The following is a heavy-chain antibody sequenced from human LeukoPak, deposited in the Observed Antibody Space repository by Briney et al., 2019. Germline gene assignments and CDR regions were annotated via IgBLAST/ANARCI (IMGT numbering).Heavy chain of an antibody. Sequence: GRSLRLSCAASGFTFSSYGMHWVRQAPGKGLEWVAVISYDGSNKYYADSVKGRFTISRDNSKNTLYLQMNSLRAEDTAVYLCAKDRYSGSYMNYYYGMDVWGQGTTVTVS. CDR2: ISYDGSNK. CDR1: GFTFSSYG. CDR3: AKDRYSGSYMNYYYGMDV. J-gene: IGHJ6*02. D-gene: IGHD1-26*01. V-gene: IGHV3-30*18.